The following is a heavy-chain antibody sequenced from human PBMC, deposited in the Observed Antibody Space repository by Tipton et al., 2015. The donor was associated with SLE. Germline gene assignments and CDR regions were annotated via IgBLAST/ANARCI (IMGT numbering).Heavy chain of an antibody. CDR3: ARDTGRYSGGGPGAFDI. CDR2: IYTSGST. D-gene: IGHD2-15*01. CDR1: GGSISSGSYY. V-gene: IGHV4-61*09. J-gene: IGHJ3*02. Sequence: TLSLTCTVSGGSISSGSYYWSWIRQPAGKGLEWIGHIYTSGSTNYTHSLKSRVTISVDTSKNQFSLKLSSVTAADTAVYYCARDTGRYSGGGPGAFDIWGQGTMVTVSS.